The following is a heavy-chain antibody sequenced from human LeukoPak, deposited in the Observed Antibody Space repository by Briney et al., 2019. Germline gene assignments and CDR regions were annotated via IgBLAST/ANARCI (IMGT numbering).Heavy chain of an antibody. Sequence: PGGSLRLSCAASGFTFSGFGMHWVRQAPGKGLEWVAFIQYNGNNTYYANSVKGRFTLSRDNSENTLYLQMNSLRAEDTAIYYCAKRDSAGSGTGKYYFDYWGQGTLVTVSS. V-gene: IGHV3-30*02. CDR2: IQYNGNNT. D-gene: IGHD6-13*01. J-gene: IGHJ4*02. CDR1: GFTFSGFG. CDR3: AKRDSAGSGTGKYYFDY.